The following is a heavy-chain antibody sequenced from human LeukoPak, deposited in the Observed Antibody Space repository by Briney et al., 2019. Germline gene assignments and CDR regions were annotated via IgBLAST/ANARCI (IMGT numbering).Heavy chain of an antibody. Sequence: GGSLRLSCAASGFTVSSNYMSWVRQAPGKGLEWVSVIYSGGSTYYAGSVKGRFTISRDNAKNSLCLQMNSLRAEDTAVYYCAELGITMIGGVWGKGTTVTISS. D-gene: IGHD3-10*02. J-gene: IGHJ6*04. V-gene: IGHV3-66*01. CDR2: IYSGGST. CDR3: AELGITMIGGV. CDR1: GFTVSSNY.